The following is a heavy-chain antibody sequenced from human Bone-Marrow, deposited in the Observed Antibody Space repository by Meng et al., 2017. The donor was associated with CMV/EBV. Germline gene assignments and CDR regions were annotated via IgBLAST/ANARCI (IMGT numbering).Heavy chain of an antibody. CDR2: MYYSGNT. CDR1: GGSISSYY. CDR3: ARGDYGDDY. Sequence: SETLSLTCTVSGGSISSYYWSWIRQPPGKGLQWIRYMYYSGNTNYNPSLKSRVTISVDTSKNQFSLKLSSVTAADTAVYYCARGDYGDDYWGQGTLVTVSS. D-gene: IGHD4-17*01. J-gene: IGHJ4*02. V-gene: IGHV4-59*12.